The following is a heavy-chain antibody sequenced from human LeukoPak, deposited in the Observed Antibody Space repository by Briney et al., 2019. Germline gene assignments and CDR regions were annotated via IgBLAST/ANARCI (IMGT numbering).Heavy chain of an antibody. D-gene: IGHD2/OR15-2a*01. CDR3: ARQAVIIRTGINGPLFYP. J-gene: IGHJ5*02. Sequence: PSETLSLTCSVSGVSIKNYYWSWVRQPPGKGLEWIANIYYAGSRNSNPSLKSQVSLSRTASKNHLSLKLSSVAASDTAIYYCARQAVIIRTGINGPLFYPWGGRTLVAVSS. V-gene: IGHV4-59*08. CDR1: GVSIKNYY. CDR2: IYYAGSR.